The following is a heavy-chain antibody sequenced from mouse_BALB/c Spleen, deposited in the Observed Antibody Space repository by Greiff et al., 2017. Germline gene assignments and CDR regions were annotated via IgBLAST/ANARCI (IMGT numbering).Heavy chain of an antibody. D-gene: IGHD2-14*01. V-gene: IGHV3-2*02. Sequence: EVKLQESGPGLVKPSQSLSLTCTVTGYSITSDYAWNWIRQFPGNKLEWMGYISYSGSTSYNPSLKSRISITRDTSKNQFFLQLNSVTTEDTATYYCARRGYDGKGNYAMDYWGQGTSVTVSS. CDR1: GYSITSDYA. CDR2: ISYSGST. CDR3: ARRGYDGKGNYAMDY. J-gene: IGHJ4*01.